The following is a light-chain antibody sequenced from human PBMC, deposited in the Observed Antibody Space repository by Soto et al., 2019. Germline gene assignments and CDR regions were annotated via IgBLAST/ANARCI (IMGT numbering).Light chain of an antibody. V-gene: IGLV2-8*01. Sequence: QSALTQPPSASGSPGQSVTISCTGTSSDVGGYKYVSWYQQHPDKAPKLMIFEVNKRPSGVPDRFSGSKSGNPASLTVSGLQAEDEADYYCSSYAGINNLGVFGTGTKVTVL. CDR1: SSDVGGYKY. J-gene: IGLJ1*01. CDR2: EVN. CDR3: SSYAGINNLGV.